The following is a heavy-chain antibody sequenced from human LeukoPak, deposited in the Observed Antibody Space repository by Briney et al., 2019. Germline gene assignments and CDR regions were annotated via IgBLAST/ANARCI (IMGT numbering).Heavy chain of an antibody. Sequence: GGTLRLSCAASGFTFSNYAMSWVRQAPGKGLEWVSVIGTIPGVTYYTESVKGRFTISRDNSKNTVYLQMNNLRADDTALYFCAKAADTNYFRYGDYWGQGTLVTVSS. CDR3: AKAADTNYFRYGDY. V-gene: IGHV3-23*01. CDR2: IGTIPGVT. J-gene: IGHJ4*02. D-gene: IGHD1-7*01. CDR1: GFTFSNYA.